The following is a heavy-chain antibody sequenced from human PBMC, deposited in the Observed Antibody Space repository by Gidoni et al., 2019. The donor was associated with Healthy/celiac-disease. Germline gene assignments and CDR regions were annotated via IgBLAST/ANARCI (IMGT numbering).Heavy chain of an antibody. Sequence: QLQLQESGPGLVKPSETLSLPCTVSGGSISSSSYYWGWIRQPPGKGLEWIGSIYYSGSTYYNPSLKSRVTISVDTSKNQFSLKLSSVTAADTAVYYCARRTTVRMGYFDYWGQGTLVTVSS. J-gene: IGHJ4*02. V-gene: IGHV4-39*01. CDR1: GGSISSSSYY. D-gene: IGHD4-17*01. CDR3: ARRTTVRMGYFDY. CDR2: IYYSGST.